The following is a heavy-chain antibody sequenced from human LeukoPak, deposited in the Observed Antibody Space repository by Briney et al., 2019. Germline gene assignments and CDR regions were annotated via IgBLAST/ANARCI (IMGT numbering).Heavy chain of an antibody. D-gene: IGHD6-6*01. CDR1: GFTFSSYS. V-gene: IGHV3-21*01. CDR2: ISSSSSYI. Sequence: GGSLRLSCAASGFTFSSYSMNWVRQAPGKGLEWVSSISSSSSYIYYADSVKGRFTISRDNAKNSLYLQMNSLRAEDTAVYYCARAFLEYSSSSGWFDPWGQGTLVTVSS. CDR3: ARAFLEYSSSSGWFDP. J-gene: IGHJ5*02.